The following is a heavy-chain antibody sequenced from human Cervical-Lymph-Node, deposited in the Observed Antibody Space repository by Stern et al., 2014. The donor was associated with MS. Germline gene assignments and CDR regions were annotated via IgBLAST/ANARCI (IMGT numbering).Heavy chain of an antibody. CDR3: ARGHIPYAYNYLFDY. Sequence: VQLVGSGGGVGPPGTALRLSCAASGFTFSSYGMHWGRQAPGKGLGWGALGWYDGSTAYYTNSVKGRFTISRDNSKNTLSLQMNSLTAEDTAVYYCARGHIPYAYNYLFDYWGQGTLVTVSS. CDR2: GWYDGSTA. D-gene: IGHD5-24*01. J-gene: IGHJ4*02. V-gene: IGHV3-33*01. CDR1: GFTFSSYG.